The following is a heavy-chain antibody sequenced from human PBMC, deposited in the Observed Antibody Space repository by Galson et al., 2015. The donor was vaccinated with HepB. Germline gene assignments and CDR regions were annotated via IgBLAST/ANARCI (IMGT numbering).Heavy chain of an antibody. V-gene: IGHV1-3*01. D-gene: IGHD2-2*01. CDR1: GYTFTSYA. CDR2: INAGNGNT. J-gene: IGHJ5*02. Sequence: SVKVSCKASGYTFTSYAMHWVRQAPGQRLEWMGWINAGNGNTKYSQKFQGRATITRDTSASTAYMELSSLRSEDTAVYYCARDRCSSTSCPRGGGWFDPWGQGTLVTVSS. CDR3: ARDRCSSTSCPRGGGWFDP.